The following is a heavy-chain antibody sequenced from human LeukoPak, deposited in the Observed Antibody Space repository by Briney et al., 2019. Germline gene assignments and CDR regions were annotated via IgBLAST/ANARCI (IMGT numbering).Heavy chain of an antibody. CDR3: ARDSVVVPAAYGMDV. V-gene: IGHV3-30-3*01. D-gene: IGHD2-2*01. CDR2: ISYDGSNK. CDR1: GFTFSSYA. Sequence: GRSLRLSCAASGFTFSSYAMHWVRQAPGKGLEWVAVISYDGSNKYYADSVKGRFTISRDNSKNTLYLQMNSLRAEDTAVYYCARDSVVVPAAYGMDVWGQGTTVTVSS. J-gene: IGHJ6*02.